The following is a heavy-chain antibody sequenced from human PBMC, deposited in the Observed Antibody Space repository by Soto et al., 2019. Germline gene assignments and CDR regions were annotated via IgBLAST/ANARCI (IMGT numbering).Heavy chain of an antibody. CDR2: ISWNSGSI. CDR1: GFTFDDYA. D-gene: IGHD4-4*01. CDR3: AKVSFGNYGGFDY. Sequence: GGSLRLSCAASGFTFDDYAMHWVRQAPGKGLEWVSGISWNSGSIGYADSVKGRFTISRDNAKNSLYLQMNSLRAEDTALYYCAKVSFGNYGGFDYWGQGTLVTVSS. V-gene: IGHV3-9*01. J-gene: IGHJ4*02.